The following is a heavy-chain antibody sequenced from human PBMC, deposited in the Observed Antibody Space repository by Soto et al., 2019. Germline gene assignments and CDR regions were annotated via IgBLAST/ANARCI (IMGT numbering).Heavy chain of an antibody. D-gene: IGHD1-26*01. CDR3: ARCGTPVDY. Sequence: QVELVQSGAEVKKPGASVMVSCKTSGYTFTNFGLSWVRQAPGQGLEWMGWISAYNGNTNHAQNFQGRVTMTTDTSTSTAYMELRSLRSDDTAVYYCARCGTPVDYWGQGTLVTVSS. CDR2: ISAYNGNT. J-gene: IGHJ4*02. V-gene: IGHV1-18*01. CDR1: GYTFTNFG.